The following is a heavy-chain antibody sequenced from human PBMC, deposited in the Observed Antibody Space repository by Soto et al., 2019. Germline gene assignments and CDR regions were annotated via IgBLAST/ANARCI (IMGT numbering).Heavy chain of an antibody. J-gene: IGHJ4*02. V-gene: IGHV1-46*01. Sequence: QVQLVQSGAEVKKPGASVRVSCKASGYTFTTYDIHWVRQAPGLGLEWMGIITPGGGITSYAQKFKGRITMTMDTSTSTVYMELSSLRSEDTDMYYCANVLSEIVPRYFDTWGQGTLVTVSS. CDR3: ANVLSEIVPRYFDT. CDR2: ITPGGGIT. CDR1: GYTFTTYD. D-gene: IGHD2-15*01.